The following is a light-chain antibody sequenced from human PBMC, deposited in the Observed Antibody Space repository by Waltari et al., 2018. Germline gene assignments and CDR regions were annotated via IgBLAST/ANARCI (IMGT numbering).Light chain of an antibody. Sequence: SYELTQPPPVSVSPGQTARSTCSGDALPKRYAYWYQQKPGQAPVLVIYKDIERPSGIPERFSGSRSGTTVTLTISGVQAEDEADYYCQSADSSGTYVVFGGGTKLTVL. V-gene: IGLV3-25*03. CDR1: ALPKRY. CDR3: QSADSSGTYVV. CDR2: KDI. J-gene: IGLJ2*01.